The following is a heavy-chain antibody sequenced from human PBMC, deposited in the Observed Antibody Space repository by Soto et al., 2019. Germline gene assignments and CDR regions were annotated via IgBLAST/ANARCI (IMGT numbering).Heavy chain of an antibody. D-gene: IGHD4-17*01. V-gene: IGHV4-31*03. CDR2: IYYSGST. CDR3: ARSPFGDYDV. CDR1: GGSISSGGYY. Sequence: SETLSLTCTVSGGSISSGGYYWSWIRQHPGKGLEWIGYIYYSGSTYYNLSLKSRVTISVDTSKNQFSLKLSSVTAADTAVYYCARSPFGDYDVWGQGTLVTVSS. J-gene: IGHJ4*02.